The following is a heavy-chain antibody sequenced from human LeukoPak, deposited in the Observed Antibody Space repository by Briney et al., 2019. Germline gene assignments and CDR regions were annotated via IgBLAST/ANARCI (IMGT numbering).Heavy chain of an antibody. Sequence: SETLSLTCAVYGGSFSGYYWSWIRQPPGKGLEWIGEINHSGSTNYNPSLKSRVAISVDTSKNQFSLKLSSVTAADTAVYYCARGRSQITTVTKFGWFDPWGQGTLVTVSS. CDR3: ARGRSQITTVTKFGWFDP. CDR2: INHSGST. V-gene: IGHV4-34*01. J-gene: IGHJ5*02. D-gene: IGHD4-17*01. CDR1: GGSFSGYY.